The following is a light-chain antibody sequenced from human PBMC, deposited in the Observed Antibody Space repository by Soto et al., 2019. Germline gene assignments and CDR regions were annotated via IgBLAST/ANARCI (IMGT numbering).Light chain of an antibody. CDR2: GAF. V-gene: IGKV3-15*01. CDR3: QQYNDLPLT. Sequence: EIVMTQSPVTLSVSPGGRATLSCRASQSVSSNLAWYQQKPGQAPSLLIYGAFTRATGIPARFSGTGSGTEFTLTISSLQSEDFALYYCQQYNDLPLTFGQGTKVDI. CDR1: QSVSSN. J-gene: IGKJ1*01.